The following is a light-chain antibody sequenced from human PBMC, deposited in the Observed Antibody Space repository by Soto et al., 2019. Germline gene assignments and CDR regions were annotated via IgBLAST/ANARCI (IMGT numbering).Light chain of an antibody. V-gene: IGKV1-39*01. CDR1: QRIDNY. CDR3: QQTYDTPTT. Sequence: DIQITQSPSSLSASVGDRVTITCRASQRIDNYLNWYQQKPGKAPNLVIYAVASLQGGVPSRFSASASGTDFTLTISSLQPEDFATYYCQQTYDTPTTFGQGTKLEI. CDR2: AVA. J-gene: IGKJ2*01.